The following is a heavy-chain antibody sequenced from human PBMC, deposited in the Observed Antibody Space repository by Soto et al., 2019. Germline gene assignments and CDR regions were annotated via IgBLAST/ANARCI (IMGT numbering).Heavy chain of an antibody. J-gene: IGHJ4*02. CDR1: GGSISSGDYY. CDR2: TYYSGST. CDR3: ARGGYYDSSGYWMFDY. D-gene: IGHD3-22*01. V-gene: IGHV4-30-4*01. Sequence: PSETLSLTCTVSGGSISSGDYYWSWIRQPPGKGLEWIGYTYYSGSTYYNPSLKSRVTISVDTSKNQFSLKLSSVTAADTAVYYCARGGYYDSSGYWMFDYWGQGTLVTVSS.